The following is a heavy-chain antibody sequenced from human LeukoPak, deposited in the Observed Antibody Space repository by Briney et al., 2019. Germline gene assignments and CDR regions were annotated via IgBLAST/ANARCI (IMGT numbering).Heavy chain of an antibody. CDR1: RYTFTSYY. Sequence: ASVKVSCKASRYTFTSYYMNWVRQAPGRGLEWMGINNPIGGSTSYAQKFQGRVTMTRDMSTSTVYMELSSLRSEDTAVYYCARDRGSSSVWRPEQSMDVWGKGTTVTVSS. V-gene: IGHV1-46*01. D-gene: IGHD6-6*01. J-gene: IGHJ6*03. CDR2: NNPIGGST. CDR3: ARDRGSSSVWRPEQSMDV.